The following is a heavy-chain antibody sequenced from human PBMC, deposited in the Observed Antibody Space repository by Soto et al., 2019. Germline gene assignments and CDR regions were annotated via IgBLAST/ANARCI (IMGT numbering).Heavy chain of an antibody. CDR2: INPNSGGT. Sequence: ASVKVSCKASGYTFTGYYMHWVRQAPGQGLEWMGWINPNSGGTNYAQKFQGWVTMTRDTSISTAYMELSRLRSDDTAVYYCATRIAAAGTVVGPLDVWGQGTTVTSP. D-gene: IGHD6-13*01. V-gene: IGHV1-2*04. J-gene: IGHJ6*02. CDR1: GYTFTGYY. CDR3: ATRIAAAGTVVGPLDV.